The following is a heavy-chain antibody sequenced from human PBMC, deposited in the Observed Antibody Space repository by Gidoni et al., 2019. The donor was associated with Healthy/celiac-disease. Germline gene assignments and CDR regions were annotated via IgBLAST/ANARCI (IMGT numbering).Heavy chain of an antibody. CDR1: GYTTTSYA. CDR3: ARESGEDCSGGSCYGCGWFDP. J-gene: IGHJ5*02. D-gene: IGHD2-15*01. CDR2: INAGNGNT. V-gene: IGHV1-3*01. Sequence: QVQLVQPGAEVKQPGASAKVSCKASGYTTTSYAMYWVRQAPGQRLEWMGWINAGNGNTKYSQKFQGRVTITRDTSASTGYMELSSLRSEDTAVYYCARESGEDCSGGSCYGCGWFDPWGQGTLVTVSS.